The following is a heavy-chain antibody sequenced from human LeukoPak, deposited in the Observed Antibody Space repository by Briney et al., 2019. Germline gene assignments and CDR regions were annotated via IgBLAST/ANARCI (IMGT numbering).Heavy chain of an antibody. D-gene: IGHD3-16*02. CDR1: GGSISSSSYY. CDR3: ARVGLGELSLFDY. CDR2: IYYSGAA. V-gene: IGHV4-61*01. Sequence: SETLSLTCTVSGGSISSSSYYWSWIRQPPGKGLEYIGYIYYSGAANYNPSLKSRVTISLDTSKNQFSLRLSSVTAADTAVYYCARVGLGELSLFDYWGQGTLVTVSS. J-gene: IGHJ4*02.